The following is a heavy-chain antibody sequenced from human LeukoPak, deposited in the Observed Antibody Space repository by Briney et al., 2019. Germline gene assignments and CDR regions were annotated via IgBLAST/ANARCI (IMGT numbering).Heavy chain of an antibody. CDR3: ARDRDSSSWYVEGFGP. CDR1: GLTFSSYS. J-gene: IGHJ5*02. D-gene: IGHD6-13*01. Sequence: GGSLRLSCAASGLTFSSYSMNWVRQAPGKGLEWVSSISSSSSYIYYADSVKGRFTISRDNAKNSLYLQMNSLRAEDTAVYYCARDRDSSSWYVEGFGPWGQGTLVTVSS. CDR2: ISSSSSYI. V-gene: IGHV3-21*01.